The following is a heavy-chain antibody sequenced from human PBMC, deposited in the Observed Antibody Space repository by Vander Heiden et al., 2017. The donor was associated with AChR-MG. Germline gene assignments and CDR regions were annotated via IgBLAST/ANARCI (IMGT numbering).Heavy chain of an antibody. J-gene: IGHJ4*02. V-gene: IGHV4-4*07. CDR3: AREIVNTAMIEYFDY. CDR2: IYTSGST. Sequence: QVQLQESGPGLVKPSETLSLTCTVSGGSISSYYWSWIRQPAGKGLEWIGRIYTSGSTNYNPSLKSRVTMSVDTSKNQFSLKLSSVTAADTAVYYCAREIVNTAMIEYFDYWGQGTLVTVSS. CDR1: GGSISSYY. D-gene: IGHD5-18*01.